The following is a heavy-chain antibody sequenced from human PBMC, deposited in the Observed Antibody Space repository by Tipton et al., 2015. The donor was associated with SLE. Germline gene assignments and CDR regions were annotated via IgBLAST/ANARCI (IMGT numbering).Heavy chain of an antibody. J-gene: IGHJ1*01. CDR3: ARYGTYDGSRYFQH. CDR2: INHRGST. Sequence: TLSLTCAVYGGSFSGYYWTWIRQPPGKGLEWIGEINHRGSTNYNPSLKSRVTISVDTSKNQFSLKLSSVTAADTAVYYCARYGTYDGSRYFQHWGQGTLVTVSS. D-gene: IGHD1-26*01. CDR1: GGSFSGYY. V-gene: IGHV4-34*01.